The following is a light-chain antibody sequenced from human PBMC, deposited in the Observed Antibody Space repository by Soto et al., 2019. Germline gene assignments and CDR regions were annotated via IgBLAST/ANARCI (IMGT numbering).Light chain of an antibody. V-gene: IGKV2-28*01. J-gene: IGKJ4*01. CDR1: QSLLRSDGYSS. Sequence: DIVMTQSPVYLAVTPGEPAFISCRYSQSLLRSDGYSSLDWYRQKSGQSPQLLIYLGSVRASGVPNRFSASGSGTDFTLKISRVEAEDVGVYFCMQARQAPPTFGGGTKVEL. CDR2: LGS. CDR3: MQARQAPPT.